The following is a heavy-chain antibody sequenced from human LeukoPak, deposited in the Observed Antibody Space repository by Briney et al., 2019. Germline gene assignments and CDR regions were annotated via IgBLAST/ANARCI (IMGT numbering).Heavy chain of an antibody. CDR3: ARLVGSSWYHEVLLGRDY. J-gene: IGHJ4*02. CDR1: GGSISSRPYY. CDR2: FSYSGST. Sequence: PSETLSLTCTVSGGSISSRPYYWGWIRQPPGKGLEWLGSFSYSGSTYYKPSLKSRVTISVDTSKNQFSLKLSSMTAADTAVYYCARLVGSSWYHEVLLGRDYWGQGTLVTVSS. D-gene: IGHD6-13*01. V-gene: IGHV4-39*01.